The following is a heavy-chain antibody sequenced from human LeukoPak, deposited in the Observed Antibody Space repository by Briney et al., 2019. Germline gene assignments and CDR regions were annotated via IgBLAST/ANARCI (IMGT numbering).Heavy chain of an antibody. V-gene: IGHV4-30-4*01. CDR3: ARHGGSSWYDNWFDP. Sequence: SETLSLTCTVSGGSISSGDYYWSWIRQPPGKGLEWIGYIYYSGSTYYNPSLKSRVTISVDTSKNQFSLKLSSVTAADTAVYYCARHGGSSWYDNWFDPWGQGTLVTVSS. CDR1: GGSISSGDYY. D-gene: IGHD6-13*01. J-gene: IGHJ5*02. CDR2: IYYSGST.